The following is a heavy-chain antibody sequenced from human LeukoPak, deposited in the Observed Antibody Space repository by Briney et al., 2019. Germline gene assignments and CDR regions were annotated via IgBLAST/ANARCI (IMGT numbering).Heavy chain of an antibody. CDR2: ISWNSGSI. V-gene: IGHV3-9*01. Sequence: PGGSLRLSCAASGFTFDDYAMPWVRQAPGKGLEWVSGISWNSGSIGYADSVKGRFTISRDNAKNSLYLQMNSLRAEDTALYYCAKDIHYYYGMDVWGQGTTVTVSS. CDR1: GFTFDDYA. J-gene: IGHJ6*02. CDR3: AKDIHYYYGMDV.